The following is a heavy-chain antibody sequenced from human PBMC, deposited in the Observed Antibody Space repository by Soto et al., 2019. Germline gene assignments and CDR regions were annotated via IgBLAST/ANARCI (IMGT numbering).Heavy chain of an antibody. V-gene: IGHV3-23*01. CDR1: GFTFSSYA. Sequence: PGGSLRLSCAASGFTFSSYAMSWVRQAPGKGLEWVSAISGSGGSTYYADSVKGRFTISRDNSKNTLYLQMNSMRAEDTAVYYCAKVMSPEPAALYYFDYWGQGTLVTVSS. CDR2: ISGSGGST. CDR3: AKVMSPEPAALYYFDY. D-gene: IGHD2-2*01. J-gene: IGHJ4*02.